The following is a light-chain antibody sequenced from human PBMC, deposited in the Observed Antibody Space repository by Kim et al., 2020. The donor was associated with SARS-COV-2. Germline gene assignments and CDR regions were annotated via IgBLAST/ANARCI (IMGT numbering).Light chain of an antibody. CDR2: GKN. V-gene: IGLV3-19*01. CDR3: NSRDSSGNHWV. CDR1: SLRRYY. J-gene: IGLJ3*02. Sequence: SSELTQDPAVSVALGQTARITCQGDSLRRYYASWYQQKPGPAPVLVIYGKNNRPSGIPDRFSGSSSGNTASFTITGGQAEDEADYYCNSRDSSGNHWVFGGGTQLTVL.